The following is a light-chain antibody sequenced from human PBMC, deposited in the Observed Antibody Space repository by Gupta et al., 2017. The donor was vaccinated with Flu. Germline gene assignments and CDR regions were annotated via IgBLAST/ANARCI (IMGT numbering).Light chain of an antibody. CDR1: NIGSKS. CDR2: DDS. V-gene: IGLV3-21*02. J-gene: IGLJ2*01. CDR3: QVWDSSSDVI. Sequence: SYVLTQAPSVSVAPGQTARITCGGNNIGSKSVHWYQQKPGQAPVLVVFDDSPRPSGIPERFSGSNSGNTATLTISRVEAGDGADYFCQVWDSSSDVIFGGGTKLTVL.